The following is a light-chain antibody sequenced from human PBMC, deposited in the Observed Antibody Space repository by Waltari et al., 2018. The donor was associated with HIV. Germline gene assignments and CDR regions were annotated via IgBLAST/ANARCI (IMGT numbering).Light chain of an antibody. CDR3: QVWDTNTDHVI. V-gene: IGLV3-21*04. CDR1: NLGSKP. Sequence: SYVVSQPPSVSVAPGQTAGITCGGNNLGSKPVNWYQQKPGQAPVLVIYYDTDRPSGIPERFSDSSSGNTATLTITRVEAGDEADYYCQVWDTNTDHVIFGGGTKLTVL. CDR2: YDT. J-gene: IGLJ2*01.